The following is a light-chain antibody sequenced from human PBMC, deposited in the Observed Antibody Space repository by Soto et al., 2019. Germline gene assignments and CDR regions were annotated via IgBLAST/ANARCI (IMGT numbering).Light chain of an antibody. CDR2: AAS. Sequence: DIQMTQSPSSLSASVGDRVTITCRASQGFKNYLAWYQQRPGKAPNLLIYAASTLQSGVPSRFSGRGSGTHFTLTISSLQAEDVAIYYCQTYNSASFAFGPGTRVDIK. J-gene: IGKJ3*01. CDR1: QGFKNY. CDR3: QTYNSASFA. V-gene: IGKV1-27*01.